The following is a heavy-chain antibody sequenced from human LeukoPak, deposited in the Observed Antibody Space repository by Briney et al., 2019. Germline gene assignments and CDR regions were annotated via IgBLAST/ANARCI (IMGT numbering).Heavy chain of an antibody. CDR2: IIPNLGIA. J-gene: IGHJ4*02. Sequence: GASVKVSCKASGGTFNIYAISWVRQAPGQGLEWMGRIIPNLGIANYAQKFQGRVTITADKSTSTAYMELSSLRSEDTAVYYCAREGAYSGSYFDYWGQGTLVTVSS. CDR3: AREGAYSGSYFDY. D-gene: IGHD1-26*01. CDR1: GGTFNIYA. V-gene: IGHV1-69*04.